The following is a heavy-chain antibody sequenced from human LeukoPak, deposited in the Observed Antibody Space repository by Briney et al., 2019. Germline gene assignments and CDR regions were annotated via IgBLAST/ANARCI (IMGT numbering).Heavy chain of an antibody. CDR3: ARARQRGWQQVAGY. D-gene: IGHD5-24*01. V-gene: IGHV1-8*01. CDR1: GYTFTSYD. CDR2: MNPNSGNI. Sequence: ASVKVSCKASGYTFTSYDINWVRQATGQGLEWMGWMNPNSGNIGYAQKFQGRVTMTRNTSISTAYMELSSLRSEDTAVYYCARARQRGWQQVAGYWGQGTLVTVSS. J-gene: IGHJ4*02.